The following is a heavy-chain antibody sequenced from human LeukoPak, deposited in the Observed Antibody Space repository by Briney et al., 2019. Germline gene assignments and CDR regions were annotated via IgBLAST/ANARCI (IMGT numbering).Heavy chain of an antibody. J-gene: IGHJ4*02. Sequence: GGSLRLSCSVSGFTFSNYAMHWVRQAPGKGLEWVSPISGGSGNIYYVDSVKGRFTISRDNSKNTLYVQMTSLRAEDTAIYYCAKGSDYYGSVTSKKTDWGQGTLVTVSS. V-gene: IGHV3-23*01. CDR2: ISGGSGNI. CDR3: AKGSDYYGSVTSKKTD. D-gene: IGHD3-10*01. CDR1: GFTFSNYA.